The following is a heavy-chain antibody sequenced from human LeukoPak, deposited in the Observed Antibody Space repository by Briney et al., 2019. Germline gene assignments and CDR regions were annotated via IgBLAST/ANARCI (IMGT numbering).Heavy chain of an antibody. V-gene: IGHV3-30-3*01. CDR3: ARSAWSLQEDFDY. J-gene: IGHJ4*02. Sequence: GGSLRLSCAASGFTFSSYAMHWVRQAPGKGLEWVAVISYDGSNKYYADSVKGRFTISRDNSKNTLYLQMNSLRAEDTAVYYCARSAWSLQEDFDYWGQGTLVTVSS. CDR1: GFTFSSYA. D-gene: IGHD2-8*02. CDR2: ISYDGSNK.